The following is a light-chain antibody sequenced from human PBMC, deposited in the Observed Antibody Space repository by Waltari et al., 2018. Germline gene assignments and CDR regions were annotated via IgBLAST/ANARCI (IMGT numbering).Light chain of an antibody. CDR3: QQYGSSPGLFT. CDR2: GAS. V-gene: IGKV3-20*01. Sequence: EIVLTQSPGTLSLSPGERATLSCRASPRVSSSYLAWYQQKPGQAPRLLTYGASSRATGIPDRFSGSGSGTDFTLTISRLEPEDFAVYYCQQYGSSPGLFTFGPGTKVDIK. J-gene: IGKJ3*01. CDR1: PRVSSSY.